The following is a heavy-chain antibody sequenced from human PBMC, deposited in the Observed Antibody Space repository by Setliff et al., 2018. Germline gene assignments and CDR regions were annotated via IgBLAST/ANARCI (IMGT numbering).Heavy chain of an antibody. V-gene: IGHV4-34*01. D-gene: IGHD3-3*01. CDR2: INHSGST. Sequence: SETLSLTCAVYGGSFSGYYWSWIRQPPGKGLEWIGEINHSGSTNYNPSLKSRVTISVDTSKNQFSLKLSSVNAADTAVYYCARVDNFWSGPIDYWGQGTMVTVSS. CDR3: ARVDNFWSGPIDY. CDR1: GGSFSGYY. J-gene: IGHJ4*02.